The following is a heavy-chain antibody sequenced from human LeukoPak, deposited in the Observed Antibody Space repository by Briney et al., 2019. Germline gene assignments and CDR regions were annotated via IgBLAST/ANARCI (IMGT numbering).Heavy chain of an antibody. V-gene: IGHV3-7*03. CDR3: ARSSYSSSSSV. CDR1: GFTLSGFW. CDR2: INSDGSEV. Sequence: GGSLRLSCAVSGFTLSGFWMSWSRQAPGKGREWVASINSDGSEVYYADVVKGRFTISRDNAKNSLYLQINSLRAEDTAVYYCARSSYSSSSSVWGQGIMVTVSS. J-gene: IGHJ3*01. D-gene: IGHD6-6*01.